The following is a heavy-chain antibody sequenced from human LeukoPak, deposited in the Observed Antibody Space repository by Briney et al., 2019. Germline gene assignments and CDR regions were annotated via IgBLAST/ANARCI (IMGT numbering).Heavy chain of an antibody. Sequence: GASVKVSCKASGGTFSSYAISWVRQAPGQGLEWMGWISAYNGNTNYAQKLQGRVTMTTDTSTSTAYMELRSLRSDDTAVYYCARDCSSWYYVHAFYVPNWFDPWGQGTLVTVSS. CDR3: ARDCSSWYYVHAFYVPNWFDP. D-gene: IGHD6-13*01. CDR1: GGTFSSYA. V-gene: IGHV1-18*01. CDR2: ISAYNGNT. J-gene: IGHJ5*02.